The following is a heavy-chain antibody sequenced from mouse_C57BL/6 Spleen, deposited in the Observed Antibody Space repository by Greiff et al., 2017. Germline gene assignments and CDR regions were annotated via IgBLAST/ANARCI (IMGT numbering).Heavy chain of an antibody. V-gene: IGHV1-15*01. CDR3: TRADDYARWFAY. Sequence: QVQLQQSGAELVRPGASVTLSCKASGYTFTDYEMHWVKQTPVHGLEWIGAIDPETGGTAYNQKFKGKAILTADKSSSTAYMELRSLTSEDSAVYYCTRADDYARWFAYWGQGTLVTVSA. J-gene: IGHJ3*01. CDR1: GYTFTDYE. CDR2: IDPETGGT. D-gene: IGHD2-4*01.